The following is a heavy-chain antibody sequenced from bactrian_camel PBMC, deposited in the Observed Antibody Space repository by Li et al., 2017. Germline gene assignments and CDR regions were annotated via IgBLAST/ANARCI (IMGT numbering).Heavy chain of an antibody. CDR2: TDADGSR. V-gene: IGHV3S67*01. CDR3: AEGRGSRGEHCYSLNY. Sequence: DVQLVESGGDSVQTGGSLRLSCEVSGSRYNRYCMGWFRQRQGNEREGVAATDADGSRHYADSLKGRFTISRDSAKNTVYLQMNNLQPENTATYYCAEGRGSRGEHCYSLNYWGQGTQVTVS. J-gene: IGHJ4*01. D-gene: IGHD6*01. CDR1: GSRYNRYC.